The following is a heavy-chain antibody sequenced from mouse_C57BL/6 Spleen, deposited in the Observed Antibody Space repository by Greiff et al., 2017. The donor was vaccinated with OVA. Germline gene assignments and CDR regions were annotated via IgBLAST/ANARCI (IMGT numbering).Heavy chain of an antibody. V-gene: IGHV1-39*01. CDR2: INPNYGTT. D-gene: IGHD1-1*01. J-gene: IGHJ1*03. CDR3: ARSPYYGSSFWYFDV. Sequence: EVKLMESGPELVKPGASVKISCKASGYSFTDYNMNWVKQSNGKSLEWIGVINPNYGTTSYNQKFKGKATLTVDQSSSTAYMQLNSLTSEDSAVYYCARSPYYGSSFWYFDVWGTGTTVTVSS. CDR1: GYSFTDYN.